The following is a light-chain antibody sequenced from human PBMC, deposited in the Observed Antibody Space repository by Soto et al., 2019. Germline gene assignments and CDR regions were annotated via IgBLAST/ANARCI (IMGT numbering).Light chain of an antibody. CDR1: QGISSY. CDR3: QQLNSYPPF. Sequence: DIQLTQSPSFLSESVGDRVNITCRASQGISSYLAWYQQKPGKAPKLLIYAASTLQSGVPSRFSGSGSGTEFTLTISSLQPEYVATYYCQQLNSYPPFFGPGTKVDIK. J-gene: IGKJ3*01. CDR2: AAS. V-gene: IGKV1-9*01.